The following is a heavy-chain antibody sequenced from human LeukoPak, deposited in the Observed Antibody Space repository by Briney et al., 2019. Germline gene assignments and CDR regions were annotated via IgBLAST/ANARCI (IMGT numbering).Heavy chain of an antibody. V-gene: IGHV3-23*01. CDR3: AKDGGWLFYPFDY. Sequence: QPGGSLRLSCAASGFTFSSYGMSWVRQAPGKGLEWVSAISGSGGSTYYADSVKGRFTISRDNSKNTLYLQMNSLRAEDTAVYYCAKDGGWLFYPFDYWGQGTLVTVSS. D-gene: IGHD3-3*01. J-gene: IGHJ4*02. CDR1: GFTFSSYG. CDR2: ISGSGGST.